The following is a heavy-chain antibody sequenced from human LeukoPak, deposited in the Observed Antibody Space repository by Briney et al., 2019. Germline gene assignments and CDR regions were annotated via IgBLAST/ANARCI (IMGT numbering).Heavy chain of an antibody. V-gene: IGHV3-7*01. CDR2: IREDGSEK. J-gene: IGHJ4*02. CDR1: GFTFNNYW. CDR3: TTDRKVGTWDPRFDY. Sequence: GGSLRLSCAASGFTFNNYWMMWVRQAPGKGLEWVANIREDGSEKNYVDSVKGRFTISRDNAKISLYLQMNSLRVEDTAVYYCTTDRKVGTWDPRFDYWGQGTLVTVSS. D-gene: IGHD4-23*01.